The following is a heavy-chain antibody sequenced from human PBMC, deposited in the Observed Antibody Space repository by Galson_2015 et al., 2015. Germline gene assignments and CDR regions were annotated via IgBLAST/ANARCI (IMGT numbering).Heavy chain of an antibody. CDR2: YSGNT. Sequence: YSGNTYYNPSLRSRLTISADTSKNQFSLKLSSVTAADTAVYYCARTTVTTLRFDYWGQGTLVTVSS. V-gene: IGHV4-31*02. J-gene: IGHJ4*02. D-gene: IGHD4-17*01. CDR3: ARTTVTTLRFDY.